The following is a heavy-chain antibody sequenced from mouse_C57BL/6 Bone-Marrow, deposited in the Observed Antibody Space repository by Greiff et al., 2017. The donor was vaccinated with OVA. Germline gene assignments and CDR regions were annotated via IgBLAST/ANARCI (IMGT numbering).Heavy chain of an antibody. CDR2: IYPGDGDT. CDR3: ARQVFYYAMDY. J-gene: IGHJ4*01. CDR1: GYAFSSYW. Sequence: VQLQQSGAELVKPGASVKISCKASGYAFSSYWMNWVKQRPGKGLEWIGQIYPGDGDTNYNGKFKGKATLTADKSSSTAYMQRSSLTSEDSAVYFCARQVFYYAMDYWGQGTSVTVSS. V-gene: IGHV1-80*01.